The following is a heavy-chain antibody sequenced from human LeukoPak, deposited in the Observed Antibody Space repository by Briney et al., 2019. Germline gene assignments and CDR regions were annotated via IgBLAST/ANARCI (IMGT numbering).Heavy chain of an antibody. Sequence: GGSLRLSCAASGFTFSSYAMSWVRQAPGKGLEWVSAISASGYSTYYADSVKGRFTISRDNSKNTLYLQMNSLRAEDTAVYYCAKVTLYWYFDLWGRGTLVTVSS. CDR3: AKVTLYWYFDL. D-gene: IGHD3-16*01. CDR2: ISASGYST. CDR1: GFTFSSYA. V-gene: IGHV3-23*01. J-gene: IGHJ2*01.